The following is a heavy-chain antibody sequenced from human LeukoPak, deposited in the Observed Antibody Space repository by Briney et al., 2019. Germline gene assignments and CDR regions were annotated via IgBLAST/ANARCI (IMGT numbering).Heavy chain of an antibody. J-gene: IGHJ4*02. CDR2: MFHSGNT. CDR3: AREGHVTGTYWEVVFGFDY. CDR1: GGSINSSHW. D-gene: IGHD1-26*01. Sequence: SETLSLTCAVSGGSINSSHWWSWVRQTPGKGLEWIGEMFHSGNTNYNPSLKSRVTISVDKSKNQFSLKLNSVTAADTAVYYCAREGHVTGTYWEVVFGFDYWGQGTLVTVSS. V-gene: IGHV4-4*02.